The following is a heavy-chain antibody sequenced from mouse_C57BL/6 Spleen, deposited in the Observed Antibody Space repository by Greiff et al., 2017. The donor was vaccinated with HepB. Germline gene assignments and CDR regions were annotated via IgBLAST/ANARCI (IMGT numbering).Heavy chain of an antibody. Sequence: DVQLQESGEGLVKPGGSLKLSCAASGFTFSSYAMSWVRQTPEKRLEWVAYISSGGDYIYYADTVKGRFTISRDNARNTLYLQMSSLKSEDTAMYYCTREDYYGSSDYYAMDYWGQGTSVTVSS. V-gene: IGHV5-9-1*02. D-gene: IGHD1-1*01. CDR1: GFTFSSYA. CDR2: ISSGGDYI. CDR3: TREDYYGSSDYYAMDY. J-gene: IGHJ4*01.